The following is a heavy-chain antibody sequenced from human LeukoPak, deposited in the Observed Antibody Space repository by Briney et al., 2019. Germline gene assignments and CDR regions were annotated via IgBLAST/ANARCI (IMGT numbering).Heavy chain of an antibody. CDR1: GYTFNNYG. D-gene: IGHD1-26*01. J-gene: IGHJ6*02. CDR2: ISAYNGNT. Sequence: ASVNVSCKASGYTFNNYGISWVRQAPGQGLEWMGWISAYNGNTNYAQKFQDRVTMTTDTSTSTAFMELRSLRSDDTAVFYCARSGSHYFYHYGLDVWGQGTTVIVSS. V-gene: IGHV1-18*01. CDR3: ARSGSHYFYHYGLDV.